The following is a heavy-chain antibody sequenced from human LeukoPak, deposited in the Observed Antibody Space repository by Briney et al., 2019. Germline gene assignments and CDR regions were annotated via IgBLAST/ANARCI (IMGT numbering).Heavy chain of an antibody. J-gene: IGHJ4*02. Sequence: PGGSLRLSCAASGFTFSSYSMNWVRQAPGKGLEWVSYISSSSSTIYYADSVKGRFTISRDNAKNSLYLQMNSVRAEDTAVYYCARDPVDTAMVPSVDYWGQGTLVTVSS. D-gene: IGHD5-18*01. CDR1: GFTFSSYS. V-gene: IGHV3-48*04. CDR2: ISSSSSTI. CDR3: ARDPVDTAMVPSVDY.